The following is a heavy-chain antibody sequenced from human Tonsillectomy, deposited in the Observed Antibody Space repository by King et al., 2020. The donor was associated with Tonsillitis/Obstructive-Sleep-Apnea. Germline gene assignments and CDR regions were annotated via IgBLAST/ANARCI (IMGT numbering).Heavy chain of an antibody. CDR3: TTDSTEDDYGDRDDAFDI. D-gene: IGHD4-17*01. Sequence: VQLVESGGGLVKPGGSLRLSCAASGFTFSNAWMSWVRQAPGKGLDWVGRIKSKTDGGTTDYAAPVKGRFTISRDDLKKTRYLQMNSLKTEDTAVYYCTTDSTEDDYGDRDDAFDIWGQGTMVTVSS. CDR2: IKSKTDGGTT. J-gene: IGHJ3*02. CDR1: GFTFSNAW. V-gene: IGHV3-15*01.